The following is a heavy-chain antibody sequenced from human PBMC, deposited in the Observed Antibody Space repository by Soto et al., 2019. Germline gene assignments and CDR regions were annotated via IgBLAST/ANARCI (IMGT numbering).Heavy chain of an antibody. J-gene: IGHJ4*02. CDR1: GYTFTTYG. V-gene: IGHV1-18*01. CDR2: ISGFNGNT. D-gene: IGHD2-15*01. Sequence: QVQLVQSGDEVKKPGASVKVSCKASGYTFTTYGITWVRQAPGQGLEWMGRISGFNGNTNYAQRFQGRVSMTTDTFTNTAYMELRSLRSDDTAVYYCAREILPASPREFDYWGQGTLVTVSS. CDR3: AREILPASPREFDY.